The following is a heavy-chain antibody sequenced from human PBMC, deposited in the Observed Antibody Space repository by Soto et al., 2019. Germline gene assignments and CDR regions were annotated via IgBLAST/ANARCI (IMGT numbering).Heavy chain of an antibody. J-gene: IGHJ4*02. CDR3: ARTVGAAYYFDF. Sequence: QVQLQESGPGLVKPSETLSLTCNVSGDSMSKYYWSWVRQPAGKGLEWIGRIWTSGSTNYNPSLKSRVTMALDTSIKHFSLDLQSVTAADTAVYYCARTVGAAYYFDFRGQGVLGTVAS. CDR1: GDSMSKYY. CDR2: IWTSGST. V-gene: IGHV4-4*07. D-gene: IGHD3-16*01.